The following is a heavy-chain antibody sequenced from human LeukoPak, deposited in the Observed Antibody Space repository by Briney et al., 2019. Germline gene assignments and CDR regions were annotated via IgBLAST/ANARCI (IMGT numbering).Heavy chain of an antibody. Sequence: SETLSLTCAVYGGSFSGYSWNWIRQPPGKGLEWIGYIYYSGSTNYNPSLKSRVTISVDTSKNQFSLKLSSVTAADTAVYYCARSIFGVAATRAFDIWGQGTMVTVSS. CDR3: ARSIFGVAATRAFDI. CDR2: IYYSGST. V-gene: IGHV4-59*01. J-gene: IGHJ3*02. D-gene: IGHD3-3*01. CDR1: GGSFSGYS.